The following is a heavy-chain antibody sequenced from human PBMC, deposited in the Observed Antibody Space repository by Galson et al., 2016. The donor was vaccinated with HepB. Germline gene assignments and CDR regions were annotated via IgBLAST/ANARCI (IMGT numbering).Heavy chain of an antibody. V-gene: IGHV7-4-1*02. CDR3: ATSAGRGVYDY. Sequence: SVKVSCKASGYTFTTYAMNWVRQAPGQGLECMGWINTNTGNPTYDQGFTGRFVFSLDTSVSTAYLQISGLKAEDTAVYYCATSAGRGVYDYCDQGTLVTVSS. CDR1: GYTFTTYA. CDR2: INTNTGNP. D-gene: IGHD2-8*01. J-gene: IGHJ4*02.